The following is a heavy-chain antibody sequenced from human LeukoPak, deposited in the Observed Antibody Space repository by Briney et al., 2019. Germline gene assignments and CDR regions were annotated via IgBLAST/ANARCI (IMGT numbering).Heavy chain of an antibody. D-gene: IGHD3-3*01. Sequence: ASVTVSCKASGYTFTSYDINWVRQATGQGLEWMGWMNPNSGNTGYAQKFQGRVTMTRNTSISTAYMELSSLRSEDTAVYYCARAKSQYDFWSGYRPYYYYYMDVWGKGTTVTVSS. CDR1: GYTFTSYD. CDR2: MNPNSGNT. J-gene: IGHJ6*03. V-gene: IGHV1-8*01. CDR3: ARAKSQYDFWSGYRPYYYYYMDV.